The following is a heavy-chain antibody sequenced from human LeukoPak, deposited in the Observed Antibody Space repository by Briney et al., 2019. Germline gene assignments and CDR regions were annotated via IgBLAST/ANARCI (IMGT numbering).Heavy chain of an antibody. J-gene: IGHJ4*02. CDR2: ISYDGSSK. D-gene: IGHD5-12*01. V-gene: IGHV3-30-3*01. Sequence: GGSLRLSCAASGFTFSGCVMHWVRQAPGKGLEWVAVISYDGSSKYYADSVKGRFTISRDNAKNSLYLQMNSLRAEDTAVYYCARSRGYSGYDLDYWGQGTLVTVSS. CDR3: ARSRGYSGYDLDY. CDR1: GFTFSGCV.